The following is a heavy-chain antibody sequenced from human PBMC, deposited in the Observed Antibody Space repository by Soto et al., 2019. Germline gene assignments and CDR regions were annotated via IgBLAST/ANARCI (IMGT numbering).Heavy chain of an antibody. V-gene: IGHV1-18*01. CDR1: GYTFFTYD. Sequence: QGHLVQSGVEVKTPGASVKVSCQASGYTFFTYDISWVRQAPGQGHEWMGWISNYSGDTKYAQKFQGRVTMTTDTSTTTAYLELRSLRSDDTAVYYCARHHGPTTSENWFDPWGQGTLVNVSS. D-gene: IGHD5-12*01. CDR3: ARHHGPTTSENWFDP. J-gene: IGHJ5*02. CDR2: ISNYSGDT.